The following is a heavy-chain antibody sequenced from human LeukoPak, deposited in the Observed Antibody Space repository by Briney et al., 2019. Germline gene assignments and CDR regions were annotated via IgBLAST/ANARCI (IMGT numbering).Heavy chain of an antibody. CDR1: GYSFTNYW. CDR3: ARGGDYRYCDY. V-gene: IGHV5-51*01. CDR2: IYPGDSDT. J-gene: IGHJ4*02. D-gene: IGHD4-17*01. Sequence: GESLMISCKGSGYSFTNYWIGWVRQMPGNGLEWMGIIYPGDSDTRYRPSFQGQVTISADKSITTAYLQWSSLTASDTAMYYCARGGDYRYCDYWGQGTLVTVSS.